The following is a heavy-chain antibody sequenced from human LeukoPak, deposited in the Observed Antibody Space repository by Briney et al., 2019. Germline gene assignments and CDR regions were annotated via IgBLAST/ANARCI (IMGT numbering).Heavy chain of an antibody. CDR1: GFTFSDFW. CDR2: INQTGSEK. CDR3: ASDRAYSQFDY. J-gene: IGHJ4*02. V-gene: IGHV3-7*01. Sequence: PGGSLRLSCVASGFTFSDFWMSWVRQAPGKGLEWVANINQTGSEKYYADSVMGRFTISRDNAKNSLYLQMTILGDEDTAVYYCASDRAYSQFDYWGQGALVTVSS. D-gene: IGHD2-15*01.